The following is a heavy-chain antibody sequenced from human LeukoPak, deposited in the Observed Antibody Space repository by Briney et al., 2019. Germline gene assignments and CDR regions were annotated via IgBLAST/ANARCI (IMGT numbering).Heavy chain of an antibody. J-gene: IGHJ4*02. CDR3: ARGVATPSDY. V-gene: IGHV4-31*03. CDR2: IYYSGST. Sequence: PSETLSLTCTVSGGSISSGGYYWSWIRPHPGKGLEWIGYIYYSGSTYYNPSLESRVTISVDMSTNQFSLKLSSVTAADTAVYYCARGVATPSDYWGQGALVTVSS. D-gene: IGHD5-12*01. CDR1: GGSISSGGYY.